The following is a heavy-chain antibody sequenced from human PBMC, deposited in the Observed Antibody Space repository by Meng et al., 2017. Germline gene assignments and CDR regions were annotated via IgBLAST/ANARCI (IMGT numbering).Heavy chain of an antibody. CDR1: GYTLTSYD. CDR2: MNPNSGNT. J-gene: IGHJ4*02. V-gene: IGHV1-8*03. D-gene: IGHD6-19*01. Sequence: ASVKVSCKASGYTLTSYDINWVRQATGQGLEWMGWMNPNSGNTGYAQKFQGRVTITRNTSISTAYMELSSLRSEDTAVYYCARLWAVAGSPEYYFDYWGQGTRVTVSS. CDR3: ARLWAVAGSPEYYFDY.